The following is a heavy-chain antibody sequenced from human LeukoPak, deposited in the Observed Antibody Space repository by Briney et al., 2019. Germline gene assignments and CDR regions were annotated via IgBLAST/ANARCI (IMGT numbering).Heavy chain of an antibody. CDR2: IYYSGST. CDR3: ASSGRWFGEFLDY. V-gene: IGHV4-59*08. CDR1: GGSISSYY. D-gene: IGHD3-10*01. J-gene: IGHJ4*02. Sequence: SETLSLTCTVSGGSISSYYWSWIRQPPGKGLEWIGYIYYSGSTNYNPSLKSRVTISVDTSKNQFSLKLSSATAADTAVYYCASSGRWFGEFLDYWGQGTLVTVSS.